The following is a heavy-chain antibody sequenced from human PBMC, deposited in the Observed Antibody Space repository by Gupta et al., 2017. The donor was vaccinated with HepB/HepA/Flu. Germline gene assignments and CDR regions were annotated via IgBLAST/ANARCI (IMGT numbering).Heavy chain of an antibody. Sequence: GALVKVSCTASGYTFTGYYMHWVRQAPGQGLEWMGWINPNSGGTNYAQQFQGRVTMTRDTSISTAYMELSRLRSDDTAVYYCARGSKSFGVTNYDDYMDGWGKG. J-gene: IGHJ6*03. CDR1: GYTFTGYY. D-gene: IGHD3-3*01. V-gene: IGHV1-2*02. CDR3: ARGSKSFGVTNYDDYMDG. CDR2: INPNSGGT.